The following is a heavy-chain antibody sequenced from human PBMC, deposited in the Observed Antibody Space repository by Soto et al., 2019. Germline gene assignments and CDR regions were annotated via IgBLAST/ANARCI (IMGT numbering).Heavy chain of an antibody. Sequence: WGSLRLSCAPSGFTFSTYTMNWVRQAPGKGLEWVSSINGRGNYIYYADSVKGRFTISRNNAKNSLYLQMDRLRAEDTALYYCVREDGIVGANSAFDYWGLGALVNVSS. V-gene: IGHV3-21*01. CDR2: INGRGNYI. D-gene: IGHD1-26*01. CDR1: GFTFSTYT. CDR3: VREDGIVGANSAFDY. J-gene: IGHJ4*02.